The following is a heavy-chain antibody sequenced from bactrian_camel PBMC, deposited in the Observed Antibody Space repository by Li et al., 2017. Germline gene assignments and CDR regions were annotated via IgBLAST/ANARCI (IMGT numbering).Heavy chain of an antibody. CDR1: GDTYDPYDCSI. V-gene: IGHV3S40*01. D-gene: IGHD6*01. CDR2: FNAGDDST. Sequence: VQLVESGGGSVQAGGSLRLSCTASGDTYDPYDCSIWSWYRQAPGKGLEWVSSFNAGDDSTYYADSVKGRFTISRDNAENALYLQLSSLKTEDTAMYYCTREDPGAGRADWGQGTQVTVS. CDR3: TREDPGAGRAD. J-gene: IGHJ4*01.